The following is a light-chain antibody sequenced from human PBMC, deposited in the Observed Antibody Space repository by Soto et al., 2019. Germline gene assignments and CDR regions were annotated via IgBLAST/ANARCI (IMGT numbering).Light chain of an antibody. J-gene: IGKJ1*01. V-gene: IGKV1-17*01. CDR1: QGIRNN. CDR3: LQHDSYPWT. Sequence: DVQMTQSPSSLSASVGDRVTITCRASQGIRNNLHWYQQKPGKAPKRLMDAASSLQSGVPSRFSGSGSGTEFTLTISSLQPEDFATYYGLQHDSYPWTFGQGTKVDIK. CDR2: AAS.